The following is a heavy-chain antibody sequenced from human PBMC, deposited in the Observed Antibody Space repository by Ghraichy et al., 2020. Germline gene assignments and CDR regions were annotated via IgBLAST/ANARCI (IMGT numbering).Heavy chain of an antibody. J-gene: IGHJ4*02. Sequence: SETLSLTCAVYGGSFSGYYWSWIRQPPGKGLEWIGEINHSGSTNYNPSLKSRVTISVDTSKNQFSLKLSSVTAADTAVYYCARGPRRRTLYCSSTSCYNYFDYWGQGTLVTVSS. CDR3: ARGPRRRTLYCSSTSCYNYFDY. CDR2: INHSGST. V-gene: IGHV4-34*01. D-gene: IGHD2-2*01. CDR1: GGSFSGYY.